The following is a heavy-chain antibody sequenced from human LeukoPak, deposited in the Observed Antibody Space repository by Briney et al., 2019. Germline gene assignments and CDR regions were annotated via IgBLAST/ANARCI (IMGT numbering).Heavy chain of an antibody. Sequence: PSETLPLICTVSGGSISSYYWSWIRQPPGKGLGWVGYIYYSGSTNYNPSLKSRVTISVDTSKNQFSLKLSSVTAADTAVYYCARSGYSYGRIDYWGQGTLVTVSS. CDR1: GGSISSYY. V-gene: IGHV4-59*08. J-gene: IGHJ4*02. D-gene: IGHD5-18*01. CDR3: ARSGYSYGRIDY. CDR2: IYYSGST.